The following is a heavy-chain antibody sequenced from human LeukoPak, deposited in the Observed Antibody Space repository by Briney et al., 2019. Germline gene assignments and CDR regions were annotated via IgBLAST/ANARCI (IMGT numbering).Heavy chain of an antibody. CDR3: ASRFTARQLVPADYYHMDV. CDR2: IIPISGTT. V-gene: IGHV1-69*05. D-gene: IGHD6-13*01. J-gene: IGHJ6*03. Sequence: XXAPGQXLXWMGAIIPISGTTNYAQRLQGRVTLTMDDSVTTAFMEMSSLRSEDTAVYYCASRFTARQLVPADYYHMDVWGKXTT.